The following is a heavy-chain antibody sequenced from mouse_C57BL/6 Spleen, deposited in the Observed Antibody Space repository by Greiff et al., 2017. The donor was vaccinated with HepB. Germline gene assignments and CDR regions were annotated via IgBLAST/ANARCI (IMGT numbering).Heavy chain of an antibody. CDR2: IYPGDGDT. D-gene: IGHD2-4*01. V-gene: IGHV1-82*01. J-gene: IGHJ3*01. CDR3: ARGIYYEYEAWFDY. Sequence: QVQLQQSGPELVKPGASVKISCKASGYAFSSSWMNWVKQRPGKGLEWIGRIYPGDGDTNYNGKFKGKATLTADKSSSTAYMQLSSLTSEDSAVYFCARGIYYEYEAWFDYWGQGTLVTVSA. CDR1: GYAFSSSW.